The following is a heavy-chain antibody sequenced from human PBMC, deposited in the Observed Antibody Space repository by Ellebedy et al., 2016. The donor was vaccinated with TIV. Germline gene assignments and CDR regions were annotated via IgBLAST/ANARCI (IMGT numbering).Heavy chain of an antibody. J-gene: IGHJ4*02. D-gene: IGHD5-12*01. Sequence: GESLKISCAASGFTFSNCYMGWVRQAPGKGLEWVANIKQDGSEEYYVDSVRGRFTISRDNAKNSLYLQMNSLRAEDTAVYYCARDRGYDTFDYWGQGILVTVSS. V-gene: IGHV3-7*01. CDR2: IKQDGSEE. CDR1: GFTFSNCY. CDR3: ARDRGYDTFDY.